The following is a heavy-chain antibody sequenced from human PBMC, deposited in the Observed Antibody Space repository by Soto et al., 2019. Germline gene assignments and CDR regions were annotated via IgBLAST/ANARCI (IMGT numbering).Heavy chain of an antibody. V-gene: IGHV3-30*18. CDR1: GFTFSSYG. J-gene: IGHJ6*02. CDR3: AKGFSGSGTYYYYGMDV. D-gene: IGHD3-10*01. CDR2: ISYDGSNK. Sequence: SLRLSCAASGFTFSSYGMHWVRQAPGKGLEWVAVISYDGSNKYYADSVKGRFTISRDNSKNTLYLQMNSLRAEDTAVYYCAKGFSGSGTYYYYGMDVWGQGTTVTVSS.